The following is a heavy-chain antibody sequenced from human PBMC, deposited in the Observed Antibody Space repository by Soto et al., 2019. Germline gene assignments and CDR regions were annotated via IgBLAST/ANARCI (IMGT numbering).Heavy chain of an antibody. CDR1: GFNFDEYA. CDR3: ATGYCSSAKCYTYSYTAV. CDR2: ISWNRGTI. Sequence: EVVLVESGGGLVQPGRSLRLSCAASGFNFDEYAMHWVRQGPGKGLEWVSGISWNRGTIVYVDSVKARFTISRDNAKNFLYLEMNSLGAEDTALYYCATGYCSSAKCYTYSYTAVWGEGTTVTVSS. D-gene: IGHD2-2*01. V-gene: IGHV3-9*01. J-gene: IGHJ6*03.